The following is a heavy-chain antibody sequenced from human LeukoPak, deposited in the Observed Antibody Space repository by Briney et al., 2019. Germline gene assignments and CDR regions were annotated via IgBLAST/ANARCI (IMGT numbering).Heavy chain of an antibody. CDR2: ISSSGSTI. Sequence: PGGFLRLSCAAPGFTFSSYEMNWVRHAPVKGLEWVSYISSSGSTIYYADSVKGRFTISRDNAKNSLYLQMNSLRAEDTAVYYCARARYYYDSSGYPDAFDIWGQGTMVTVSS. D-gene: IGHD3-22*01. J-gene: IGHJ3*02. CDR1: GFTFSSYE. CDR3: ARARYYYDSSGYPDAFDI. V-gene: IGHV3-48*03.